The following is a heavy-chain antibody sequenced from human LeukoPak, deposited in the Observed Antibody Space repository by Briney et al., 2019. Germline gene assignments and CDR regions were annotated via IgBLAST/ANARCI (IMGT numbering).Heavy chain of an antibody. J-gene: IGHJ4*02. CDR1: GGSFSGYY. CDR2: INHSGST. CDR3: ARGPYYFGSGTDYNRFNVVY. D-gene: IGHD3-10*01. V-gene: IGHV4-34*01. Sequence: SETLSLTCAVYGGSFSGYYWTWIRQPPGKELEWIGEINHSGSTNYNPSLKSRVTISIDTSKSQFSLKLSSVTAADTAVYYCARGPYYFGSGTDYNRFNVVYWGQGILVTVSS.